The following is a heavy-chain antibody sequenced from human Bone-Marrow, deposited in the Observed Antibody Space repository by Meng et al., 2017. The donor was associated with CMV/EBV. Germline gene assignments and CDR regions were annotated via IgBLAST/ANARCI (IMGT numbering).Heavy chain of an antibody. CDR1: GFTFSSYG. D-gene: IGHD3-22*01. Sequence: GESLKISCAASGFTFSSYGMHWVRQAPGKGLEWVAFIRYDGSNKYYADSVKGRFTISRDNSKNTLYLQMNSLRAEDTAVYYCAKPYYYESPSEMDVWGQGTTVTVSS. CDR3: AKPYYYESPSEMDV. CDR2: IRYDGSNK. V-gene: IGHV3-30*02. J-gene: IGHJ6*02.